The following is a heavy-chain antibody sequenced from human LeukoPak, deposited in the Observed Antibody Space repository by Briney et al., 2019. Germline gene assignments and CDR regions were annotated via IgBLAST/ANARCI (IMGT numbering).Heavy chain of an antibody. CDR2: ISGSGGST. D-gene: IGHD2-21*01. Sequence: PGGSLRLSCAASGFTFSRYGMSWVRQAPGKGLEWVSAISGSGGSTYYADSVKGRFTISRDTSRNTLYLQMNGLRAEDTAPYYCVKDEDCGFGSWGQGTPVTVSS. CDR3: VKDEDCGFGS. V-gene: IGHV3-23*01. CDR1: GFTFSRYG. J-gene: IGHJ4*02.